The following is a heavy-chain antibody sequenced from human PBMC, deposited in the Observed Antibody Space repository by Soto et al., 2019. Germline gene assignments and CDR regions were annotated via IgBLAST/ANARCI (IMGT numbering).Heavy chain of an antibody. CDR3: ASEDYGGNSAPSDY. CDR1: GGTFSSYA. Sequence: QVQLVQSGAEVKKPGSSVKVSCKASGGTFSSYAISWVRQAPGQGLEWMGGIIPIFGTANYAQKFQGRVTITADESTSTAYMELSSLRSEDTAVYYCASEDYGGNSAPSDYWGQGTLVTVSS. D-gene: IGHD4-17*01. V-gene: IGHV1-69*01. J-gene: IGHJ4*02. CDR2: IIPIFGTA.